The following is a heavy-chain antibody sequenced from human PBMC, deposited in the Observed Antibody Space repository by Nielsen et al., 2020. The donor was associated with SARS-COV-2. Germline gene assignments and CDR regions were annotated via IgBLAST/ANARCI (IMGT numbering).Heavy chain of an antibody. D-gene: IGHD6-13*01. CDR3: ARDLYSSSSGY. CDR2: INHSGST. J-gene: IGHJ4*02. V-gene: IGHV4-34*01. CDR1: GGSFSGYY. Sequence: SETLSLTCAVYGGSFSGYYWSWIRQPPGKGLEWIGEINHSGSTNYNPSLKSRVTISVDTSKNQFSLKLSSVTAADTAVYYCARDLYSSSSGYWGQGTLVTVSS.